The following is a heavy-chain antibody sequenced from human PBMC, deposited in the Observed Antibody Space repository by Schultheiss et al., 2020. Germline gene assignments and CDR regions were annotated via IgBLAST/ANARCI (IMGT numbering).Heavy chain of an antibody. CDR1: GFTFSSYG. CDR2: IWYDGSNK. Sequence: GGSLRLSCAASGFTFSSYGMHWVRQAPGKGLEWVAVIWYDGSNKYYADSVKGRFTISRDNSKNTLYLQMNSLRAEDTAVYYCARPRAEYSSSWVDYWGQGTLVTV. J-gene: IGHJ4*02. V-gene: IGHV3-33*01. D-gene: IGHD6-13*01. CDR3: ARPRAEYSSSWVDY.